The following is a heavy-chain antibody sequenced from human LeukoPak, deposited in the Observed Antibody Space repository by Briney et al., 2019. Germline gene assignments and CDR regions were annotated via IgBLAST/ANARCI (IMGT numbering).Heavy chain of an antibody. CDR2: MYHTGSS. Sequence: SETLSLTCTVSGGSVDTIDYYWSWIRQPPGKGLEWIGYMYHTGSSIYSPSLKSRLTISVDTSKNQFTLNLSSMAAADTAVYYCAGDQGGSAHRHAFDIWGQGTLVTVSS. J-gene: IGHJ3*02. CDR1: GGSVDTIDYY. V-gene: IGHV4-61*08. D-gene: IGHD1-26*01. CDR3: AGDQGGSAHRHAFDI.